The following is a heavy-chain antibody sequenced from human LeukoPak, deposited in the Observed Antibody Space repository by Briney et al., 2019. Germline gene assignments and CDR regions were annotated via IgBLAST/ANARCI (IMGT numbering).Heavy chain of an antibody. CDR1: GGTFSSYA. CDR3: ARDYIAAAGLTAYNWFDP. V-gene: IGHV1-69*04. J-gene: IGHJ5*02. Sequence: ASVKVPCKASGGTFSSYAISWVRQAPGQGLEWMGRIIPILGIANYAQKFQGRVTITADKSTSTAYMELSSLRSEDTAVYYCARDYIAAAGLTAYNWFDPWGQGTLVTVSS. D-gene: IGHD6-25*01. CDR2: IIPILGIA.